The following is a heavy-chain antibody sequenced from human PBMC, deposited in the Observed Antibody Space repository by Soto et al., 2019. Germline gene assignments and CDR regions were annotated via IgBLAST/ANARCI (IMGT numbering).Heavy chain of an antibody. D-gene: IGHD4-17*01. Sequence: QVQLVQSGAEVKTPGASVKLSCKASGYIFTNYAIHWVRQAPGQRLGWMGWINAGTGNTRYSQKFQGRITISTDASASTAYIDRNSLRSEDTAVYYCARDRTTSSTRQFDYWGQGSLVTVSS. CDR2: INAGTGNT. CDR3: ARDRTTSSTRQFDY. J-gene: IGHJ4*02. CDR1: GYIFTNYA. V-gene: IGHV1-3*01.